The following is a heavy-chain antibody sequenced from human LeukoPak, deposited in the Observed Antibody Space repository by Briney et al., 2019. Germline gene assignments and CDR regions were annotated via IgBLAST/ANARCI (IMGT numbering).Heavy chain of an antibody. CDR3: ARTGPSNYDIDTLDI. V-gene: IGHV5-51*01. CDR2: IYPGDSDT. J-gene: IGHJ3*02. D-gene: IGHD3-22*01. Sequence: GESLKISCKGSGYTFTDYWIAWVRQMPGKGLEWMGTIYPGDSDTKYSPSFQGQVTISADKSISTAYLQWSSLKASDTAIYYCARTGPSNYDIDTLDIWGQGTMVTVSS. CDR1: GYTFTDYW.